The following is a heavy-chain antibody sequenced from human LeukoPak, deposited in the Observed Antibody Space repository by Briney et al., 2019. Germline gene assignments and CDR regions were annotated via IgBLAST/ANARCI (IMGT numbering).Heavy chain of an antibody. J-gene: IGHJ5*02. CDR3: AREYTMVRGVIITGWFDP. V-gene: IGHV4-34*01. CDR2: INHSGST. D-gene: IGHD3-10*01. CDR1: GGSLSGYY. Sequence: NPSETLSLTCAVYGGSLSGYYWSWIRQPPGKGLEWIGEINHSGSTNYNPSLKSRVTISVDTSKNQFSLKLSSVTAADTAVYYCAREYTMVRGVIITGWFDPWGQGTLVTVSS.